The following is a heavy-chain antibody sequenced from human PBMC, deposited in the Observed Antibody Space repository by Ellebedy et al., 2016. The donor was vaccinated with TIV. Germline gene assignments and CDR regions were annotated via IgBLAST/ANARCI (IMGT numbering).Heavy chain of an antibody. CDR1: GFTFRNFF. J-gene: IGHJ4*02. CDR2: ISGDGGST. CDR3: RQGHYADY. Sequence: GESLKISCATSGFTFRNFFMSWVRQTPGKGLEWVSTISGDGGSTYFADSVKGRFTISRDNSKNTMYLQMNNLRADNTAVYYCRQGHYADYWGQGTLVTVSS. V-gene: IGHV3-23*01.